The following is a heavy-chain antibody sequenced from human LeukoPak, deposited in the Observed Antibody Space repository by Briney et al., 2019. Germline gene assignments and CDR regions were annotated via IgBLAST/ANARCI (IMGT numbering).Heavy chain of an antibody. CDR1: GYTFTGYY. Sequence: ASVKVSCKASGYTFTGYYMHWVRQAPGQGLARMGWINPNSGGTNYAQKFQGRVTMTRDTSISTAYMELSRLRSDDTAVYYCARVGKQQLVRYGMDVWGQGTTVTVSS. D-gene: IGHD6-13*01. CDR3: ARVGKQQLVRYGMDV. J-gene: IGHJ6*02. V-gene: IGHV1-2*02. CDR2: INPNSGGT.